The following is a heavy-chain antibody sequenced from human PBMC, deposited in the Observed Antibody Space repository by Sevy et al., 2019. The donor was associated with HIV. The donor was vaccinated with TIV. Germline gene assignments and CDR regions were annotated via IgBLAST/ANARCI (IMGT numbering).Heavy chain of an antibody. CDR2: IRSKANSYAT. CDR3: TNVPYY. D-gene: IGHD6-6*01. V-gene: IGHV3-73*01. Sequence: GGSLRLSCAASGFTFSGSAMHWVRQASGKGLEWVGRIRSKANSYATAYAASVKGRFTISRDDSKNTAYLQMNSLKIEDTGAYYCTNVPYYWGQGTLVTVSS. J-gene: IGHJ4*02. CDR1: GFTFSGSA.